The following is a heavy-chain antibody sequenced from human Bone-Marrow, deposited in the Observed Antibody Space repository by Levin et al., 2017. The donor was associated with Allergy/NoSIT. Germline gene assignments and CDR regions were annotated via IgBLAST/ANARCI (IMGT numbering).Heavy chain of an antibody. J-gene: IGHJ6*02. CDR1: GGTFGSLD. Sequence: SVKVSCKASGGTFGSLDISWVRQAPGQGLEWMGEIIPIFGTPYYAQNFQGRVTITADKSTSTAYVELNSLRTDDTAVYYCAKGKDIWNSSSLDAMDVWGQGTTVTVSS. CDR3: AKGKDIWNSSSLDAMDV. V-gene: IGHV1-69*06. CDR2: IIPIFGTP. D-gene: IGHD2/OR15-2a*01.